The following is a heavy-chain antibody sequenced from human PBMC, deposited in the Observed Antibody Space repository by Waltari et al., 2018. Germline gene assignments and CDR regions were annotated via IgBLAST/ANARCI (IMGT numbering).Heavy chain of an antibody. J-gene: IGHJ4*02. D-gene: IGHD2-2*01. CDR2: ISSSSSYI. V-gene: IGHV3-21*01. CDR3: ARDRGAASPDYFDY. CDR1: GFTFSSYS. Sequence: EVQLVESGGGLVKPGGSLRLSCAASGFTFSSYSMNWVRQAPGKGLEWVSSISSSSSYIYYADSVKGRFTISRDNAKNSLYLQMNSLRAEDTAVYYCARDRGAASPDYFDYWGQGTLVTVSS.